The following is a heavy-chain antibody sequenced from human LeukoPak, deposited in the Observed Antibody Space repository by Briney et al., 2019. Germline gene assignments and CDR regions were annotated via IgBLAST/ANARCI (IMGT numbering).Heavy chain of an antibody. J-gene: IGHJ5*02. V-gene: IGHV1-8*01. CDR3: ARDYGGNSGWFDP. Sequence: GESLQISCQASGYTFTSYDLNWVRQATGQGLEWIGWMNPNSGNTGYAQKFQGRVTPTRSTSISTAYMELRSLTSEDTAVYYCARDYGGNSGWFDPWGQGTLVTVSS. D-gene: IGHD4-23*01. CDR2: MNPNSGNT. CDR1: GYTFTSYD.